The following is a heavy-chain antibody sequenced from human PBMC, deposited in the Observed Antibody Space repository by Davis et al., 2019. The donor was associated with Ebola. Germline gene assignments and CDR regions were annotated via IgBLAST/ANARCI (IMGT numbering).Heavy chain of an antibody. CDR3: AKVVVAATFGAFDI. Sequence: PGGSLRLSCAASGFTFSSYAMHWVRQAPGKGLEWVAVISYDGRNKYYADSVKGRFTISRDNSKNTLYLQMNSLRVEDTAVYYCAKVVVAATFGAFDIWGQGTMVTVSS. V-gene: IGHV3-30-3*02. J-gene: IGHJ3*02. CDR2: ISYDGRNK. D-gene: IGHD2-15*01. CDR1: GFTFSSYA.